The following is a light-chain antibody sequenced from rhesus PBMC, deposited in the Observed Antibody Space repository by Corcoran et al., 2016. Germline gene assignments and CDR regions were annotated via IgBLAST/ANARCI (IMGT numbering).Light chain of an antibody. CDR3: LQYSSSPWT. V-gene: IGKV1-22*01. CDR1: QSISSW. Sequence: DIQMTQSPSSLSASVGDTVTITCRASQSISSWLDWYQQKPGKAPKLLIHKASSLQSGVPSRFSGSGSGTDFTLTLSSLQPEDCATYYCLQYSSSPWTFGQGTKVEIK. J-gene: IGKJ1*01. CDR2: KAS.